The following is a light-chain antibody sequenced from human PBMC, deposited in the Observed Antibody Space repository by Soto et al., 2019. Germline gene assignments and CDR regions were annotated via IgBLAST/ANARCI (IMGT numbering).Light chain of an antibody. Sequence: PGERATLSSMASQTVSSAYLAWFQQKPGQAPRLLIYGASSRATGIPARFSGSGSGTEFTLTISSLQSEDFAVYYCQQYSNWPRTFGQGTKVDIK. V-gene: IGKV3D-15*01. CDR2: GAS. CDR3: QQYSNWPRT. J-gene: IGKJ1*01. CDR1: QTVSSAY.